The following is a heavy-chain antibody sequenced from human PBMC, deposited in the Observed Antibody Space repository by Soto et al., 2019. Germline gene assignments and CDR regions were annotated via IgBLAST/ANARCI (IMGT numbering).Heavy chain of an antibody. J-gene: IGHJ3*02. CDR3: AKYRGARGSFDI. CDR1: GYNFNKYA. Sequence: GGSLRLSCVASGYNFNKYAVSWVRQAPGKGLEWVSSISRSGDAAYYADSVKGRFLFSRDNSKNTLFLQMNSLRVEDSAIYYCAKYRGARGSFDIWGQGTAVTVSS. D-gene: IGHD3-16*01. CDR2: ISRSGDAA. V-gene: IGHV3-23*01.